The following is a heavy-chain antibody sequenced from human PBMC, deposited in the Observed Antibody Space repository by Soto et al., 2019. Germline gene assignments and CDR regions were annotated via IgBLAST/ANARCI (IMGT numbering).Heavy chain of an antibody. CDR2: MKGDGSKE. V-gene: IGHV3-7*01. D-gene: IGHD4-17*01. CDR1: GFTFSTSW. Sequence: VQLVESGGGLVQPGGSLRLSCLASGFTFSTSWMTWVRQAPGKGLEWVANMKGDGSKENYVDSVKGRFTISRDNAENSLFLQMNSLRDEDTALYYCARDLNYGVSTVYYDVFDTWGQGTMVTVSP. CDR3: ARDLNYGVSTVYYDVFDT. J-gene: IGHJ3*02.